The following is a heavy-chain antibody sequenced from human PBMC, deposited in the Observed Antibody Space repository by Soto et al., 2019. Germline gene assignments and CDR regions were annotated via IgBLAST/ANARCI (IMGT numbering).Heavy chain of an antibody. Sequence: SQTHSHTCAISLNHVSSYTCTWIWIRQSPSRGLEWLGRTYYRSKWYNDYAVSVKSRITINPDTSNNQLSLQLNSVTPVDTAVYYCIRLIGSSWLDSWGQGTLVTVSS. CDR3: IRLIGSSWLDS. CDR1: LNHVSSYTCT. CDR2: TYYRSKWYN. D-gene: IGHD6-13*01. J-gene: IGHJ5*01. V-gene: IGHV6-1*01.